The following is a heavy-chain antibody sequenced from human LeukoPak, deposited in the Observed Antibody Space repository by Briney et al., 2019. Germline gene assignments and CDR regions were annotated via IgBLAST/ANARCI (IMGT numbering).Heavy chain of an antibody. Sequence: GGSLRLSCAASGFTFSSYWMSWVRQAPGKGLEWVANIKQDGSEKYYVDSVKGRFTISRDNSKNTLYLQMNSLRAEDTAVYYCARAGNDFWSGYQPIFDYWGQGTLVTVSS. CDR3: ARAGNDFWSGYQPIFDY. D-gene: IGHD3-3*01. CDR2: IKQDGSEK. CDR1: GFTFSSYW. J-gene: IGHJ4*02. V-gene: IGHV3-7*01.